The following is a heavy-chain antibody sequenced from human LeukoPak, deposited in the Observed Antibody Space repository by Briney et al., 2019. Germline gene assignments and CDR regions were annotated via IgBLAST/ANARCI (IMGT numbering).Heavy chain of an antibody. CDR2: INHSGST. Sequence: SETLSLTCAVYGGSFSGYYWSWIRQPPGKGLEWIGEINHSGSTNYNPSLKSRVTISVDTSKNQFSLKLSSVTAADTAVYYCARTSSGEAFDIWGQGTMVTVSS. J-gene: IGHJ3*02. CDR3: ARTSSGEAFDI. CDR1: GGSFSGYY. V-gene: IGHV4-34*01. D-gene: IGHD6-19*01.